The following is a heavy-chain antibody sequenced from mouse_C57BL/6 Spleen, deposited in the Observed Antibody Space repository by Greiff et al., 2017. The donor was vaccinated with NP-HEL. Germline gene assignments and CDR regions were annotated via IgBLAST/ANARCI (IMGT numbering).Heavy chain of an antibody. CDR3: ARGGMVAFDY. CDR2: INPSTGGT. CDR1: GYSFTGYY. Sequence: VQLQQSGPELVKPGASVKISCKASGYSFTGYYMNWVKQSPEKSLEWIGEINPSTGGTTYNQKFKAKATLTVDKSSSTAYMQLKSLTSEDSAVYYCARGGMVAFDYWGQGTTLTVSS. J-gene: IGHJ2*01. V-gene: IGHV1-42*01. D-gene: IGHD2-10*02.